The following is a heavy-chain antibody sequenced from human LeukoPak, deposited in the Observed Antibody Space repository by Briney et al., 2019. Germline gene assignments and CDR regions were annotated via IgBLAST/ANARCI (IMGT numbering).Heavy chain of an antibody. D-gene: IGHD6-19*01. CDR2: IYYSGST. Sequence: PSETLSLTCTVSGGSISSYYWSWIRQPPGKGLEWIGYIYYSGSTNYNPSLKSRVTISVDTSKNQFSLKLSPVTAADTAVYYCARGGWLGGYYYYYYMDVWGKGTTVTISS. CDR1: GGSISSYY. J-gene: IGHJ6*03. V-gene: IGHV4-59*01. CDR3: ARGGWLGGYYYYYYMDV.